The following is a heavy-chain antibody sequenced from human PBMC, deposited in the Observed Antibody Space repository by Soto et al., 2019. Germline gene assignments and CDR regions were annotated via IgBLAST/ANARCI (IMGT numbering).Heavy chain of an antibody. V-gene: IGHV3-21*01. Sequence: LRLSCAASVFTFSSHDMNWVRQAPGKGLEWVSSISSSSSYIYYADSVKGRFTISRDNAKNLLYLQMSSLRAEDTAVYYCARVWDPSTIATAFDVWGQGTAVTVSS. CDR1: VFTFSSHD. D-gene: IGHD6-13*01. J-gene: IGHJ6*02. CDR2: ISSSSSYI. CDR3: ARVWDPSTIATAFDV.